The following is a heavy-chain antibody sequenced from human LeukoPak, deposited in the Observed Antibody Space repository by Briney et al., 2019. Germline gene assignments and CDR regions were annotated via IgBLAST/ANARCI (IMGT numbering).Heavy chain of an antibody. J-gene: IGHJ4*02. CDR3: VRDERYEVAY. CDR1: GYTFTTYG. CDR2: ISSSNGNT. D-gene: IGHD5-12*01. Sequence: ASVKVSCKASGYTFTTYGFSWVRQAPGQGLEWMGWISSSNGNTNYAQNFLGRVTMTTDTSTSTAYMELRSLISDDTAVYYCVRDERYEVAYWGQGTLVTVSS. V-gene: IGHV1-18*01.